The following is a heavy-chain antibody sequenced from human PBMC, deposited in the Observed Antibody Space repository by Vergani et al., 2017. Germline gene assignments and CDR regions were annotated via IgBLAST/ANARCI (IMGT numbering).Heavy chain of an antibody. Sequence: QVQLQESGPGLVKPSQTLSLTCTVSGGSISSGDYYWSWIRQPPGKGLEWIGEINHSGSTNYNPSLKSRVTISVETSKNQFSLKLSSVTAADTAVYYCAREEIAAAGTQGRAFDIWGQGTMVTVSS. CDR3: AREEIAAAGTQGRAFDI. D-gene: IGHD6-13*01. CDR1: GGSISSGDYY. J-gene: IGHJ3*02. CDR2: INHSGST. V-gene: IGHV4-30-4*01.